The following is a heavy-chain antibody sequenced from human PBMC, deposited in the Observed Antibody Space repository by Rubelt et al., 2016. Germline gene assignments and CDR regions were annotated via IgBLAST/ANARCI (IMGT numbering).Heavy chain of an antibody. CDR2: ISYDGSNK. D-gene: IGHD3-22*01. V-gene: IGHV3-30*04. Sequence: QVQLVESGGGVVQPGRSLRLSCAASGFTFSSYAMHWVRQAPGKVLEWVAVISYDGSNKYYADSVKGRFTISRDNSKNTLYLQMNSLRAEDTAVYYCARESYYDSSGSDAFDIWGQGTMVTVSS. CDR1: GFTFSSYA. CDR3: ARESYYDSSGSDAFDI. J-gene: IGHJ3*02.